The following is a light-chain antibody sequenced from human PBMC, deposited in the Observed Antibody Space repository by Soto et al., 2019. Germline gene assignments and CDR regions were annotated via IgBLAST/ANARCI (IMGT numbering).Light chain of an antibody. CDR1: SSDVGGYNY. J-gene: IGLJ1*01. CDR3: SSYTSSITRV. CDR2: EVS. Sequence: QSALTQPASVSGSPGQSITISCTGTSSDVGGYNYVSWYQQHPGKAPKLMIYEVSNRPSGVSNRFSGSKSGNTASLTISGLQAGDEADYYCSSYTSSITRVFGTGTKVTVL. V-gene: IGLV2-14*01.